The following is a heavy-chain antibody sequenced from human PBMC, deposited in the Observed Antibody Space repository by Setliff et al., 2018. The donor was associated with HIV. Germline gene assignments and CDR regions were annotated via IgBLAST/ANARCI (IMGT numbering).Heavy chain of an antibody. CDR2: FDPEDGET. Sequence: ASVKVSCKISGYTLTELSIHWVRQAPGKGLEWMANFDPEDGETFYAQKFQGRLTMTEDTSTDTAYMELSSLRSDDTAMYYCATDPGYSSTWYSESFQHRGQGTVVTSPQ. CDR1: GYTLTELS. V-gene: IGHV1-24*01. D-gene: IGHD6-13*01. J-gene: IGHJ1*01. CDR3: ATDPGYSSTWYSESFQH.